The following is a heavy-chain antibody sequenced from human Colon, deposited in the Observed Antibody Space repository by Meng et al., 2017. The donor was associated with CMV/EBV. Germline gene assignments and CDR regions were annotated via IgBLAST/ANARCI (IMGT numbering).Heavy chain of an antibody. Sequence: ASVKVSCKASGDTPPGYTMYWVRQAPGQGLEWLGWGNPDTKTTRYSEKFEGRVAMTTDSSTNTVYMHLDGLTSDDTAVYYCARGTVGANGGYFDSWGQGTLVTVSS. D-gene: IGHD1-26*01. J-gene: IGHJ4*01. CDR1: GDTPPGYT. V-gene: IGHV1-8*01. CDR2: GNPDTKTT. CDR3: ARGTVGANGGYFDS.